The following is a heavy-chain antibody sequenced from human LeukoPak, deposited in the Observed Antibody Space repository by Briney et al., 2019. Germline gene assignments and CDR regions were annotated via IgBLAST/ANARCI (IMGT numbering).Heavy chain of an antibody. D-gene: IGHD5-18*01. CDR2: ISVSGGST. Sequence: GGSLSLSCAASGFTFSSYAMSWVRQAPGKGLEWVSAISVSGGSTYYADSVKGRFTISRDNSKNTLYLQMNSLRAADTAVYYCVKDERGYSYGLFDYWGQGTLVTASS. V-gene: IGHV3-23*01. J-gene: IGHJ4*02. CDR3: VKDERGYSYGLFDY. CDR1: GFTFSSYA.